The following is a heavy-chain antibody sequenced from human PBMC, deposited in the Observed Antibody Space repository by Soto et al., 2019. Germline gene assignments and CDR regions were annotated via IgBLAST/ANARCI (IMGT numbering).Heavy chain of an antibody. CDR1: GFTFSSYS. J-gene: IGHJ4*02. D-gene: IGHD1-26*01. V-gene: IGHV3-21*01. CDR3: ARVHSGSTEWYHFDY. Sequence: PGGTLSLSCAASGFTFSSYSMNWVRQAPGKGLEWVSSISSSSSYIYYADSVKGRFTISRDNAKNSLYLQMNSLRAEDTAVYYCARVHSGSTEWYHFDYWGQGTLVTVS. CDR2: ISSSSSYI.